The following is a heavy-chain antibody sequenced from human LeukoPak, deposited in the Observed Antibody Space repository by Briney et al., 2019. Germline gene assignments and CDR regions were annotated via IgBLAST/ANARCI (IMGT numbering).Heavy chain of an antibody. J-gene: IGHJ4*02. V-gene: IGHV4-61*01. D-gene: IGHD3-3*01. CDR1: SYSISRGYY. CDR3: ARGGTIFGVVITPNAYYFDY. CDR2: IYYSGST. Sequence: SETLSLTCTVSSYSISRGYYWRWIRQPPGKGLEWIGYIYYSGSTNYNPSLKSRVTISVDTSKNQFSLKLSSVTAADTAVYYCARGGTIFGVVITPNAYYFDYWGQGTLVTVSS.